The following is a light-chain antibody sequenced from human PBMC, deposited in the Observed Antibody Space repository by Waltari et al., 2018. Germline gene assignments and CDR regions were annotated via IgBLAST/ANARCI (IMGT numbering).Light chain of an antibody. CDR3: QQGKTFPLT. J-gene: IGKJ4*01. Sequence: DIQMTQSPSSVSASVGDRVTISCRASHDISSYLAWYQQKPGKAPKLPIYAASSLLSGVPSRFSGSGSGTDFTLTISSLQADDSATYYCQQGKTFPLTFGGGTKVEI. CDR2: AAS. V-gene: IGKV1-12*01. CDR1: HDISSY.